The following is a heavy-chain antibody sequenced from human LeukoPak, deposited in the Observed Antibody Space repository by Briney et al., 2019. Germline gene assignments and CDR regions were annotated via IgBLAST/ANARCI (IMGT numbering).Heavy chain of an antibody. V-gene: IGHV1-18*01. CDR1: GHTLTELS. CDR3: ARDLSRAVAGTGDY. Sequence: ASVKVSCKVCGHTLTELSMHWVRQAPGQGLEWMGWISAYNGNTNYAQKLQGRVTMTTDTSTSTAYMELRSLRSDDTAVYYCARDLSRAVAGTGDYWGQGTLVTVSS. J-gene: IGHJ4*02. D-gene: IGHD6-19*01. CDR2: ISAYNGNT.